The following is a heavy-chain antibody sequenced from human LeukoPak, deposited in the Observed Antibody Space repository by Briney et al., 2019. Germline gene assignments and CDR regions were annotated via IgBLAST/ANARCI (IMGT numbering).Heavy chain of an antibody. CDR2: ISYDGGNK. CDR1: GFTFSSYA. D-gene: IGHD2-2*01. V-gene: IGHV3-30-3*01. J-gene: IGHJ5*02. Sequence: PGGSLRLSCAASGFTFSSYAMHWVRQAPGKGLEWVAVISYDGGNKYYADSVKGRFTISRDNSKNTLYLQMNSLRAEVRAVYSCARGGGSCSSTSCYFRWFDPWGQGTLVTVSS. CDR3: ARGGGSCSSTSCYFRWFDP.